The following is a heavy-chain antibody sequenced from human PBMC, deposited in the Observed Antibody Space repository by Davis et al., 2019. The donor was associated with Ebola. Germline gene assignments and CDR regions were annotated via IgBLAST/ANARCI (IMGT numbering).Heavy chain of an antibody. CDR2: INHSGST. V-gene: IGHV4-34*01. CDR1: GFTFSSYW. Sequence: ESLKISCAASGFTFSSYWMSWVRQAPGKGLEWIGEINHSGSTNYNPSLKSRVTISVDTSKNQFSLKLSSVTAADTAVYYCARHGIAVDYWGQGTLVTVSS. CDR3: ARHGIAVDY. J-gene: IGHJ4*02. D-gene: IGHD6-19*01.